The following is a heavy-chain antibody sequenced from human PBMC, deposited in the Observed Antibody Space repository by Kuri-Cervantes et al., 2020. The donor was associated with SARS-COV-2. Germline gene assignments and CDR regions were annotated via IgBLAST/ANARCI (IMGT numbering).Heavy chain of an antibody. V-gene: IGHV3-7*01. J-gene: IGHJ4*02. D-gene: IGHD3-3*01. CDR3: AGKRNNYDFWSGPIYYFDY. CDR2: IKQDGSEK. CDR1: GFTFSSYW. Sequence: GGSLRLSCAASGFTFSSYWMSWVRQAPGKGLEWVANIKQDGSEKYYVDTVKGRLTISRDNAKNSLYLQMNSLRAEDTAVYYCAGKRNNYDFWSGPIYYFDYWGQGTLVTVSS.